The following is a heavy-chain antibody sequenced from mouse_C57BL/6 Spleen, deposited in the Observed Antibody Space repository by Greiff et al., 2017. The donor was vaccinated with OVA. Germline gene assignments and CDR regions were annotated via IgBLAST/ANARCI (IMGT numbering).Heavy chain of an antibody. Sequence: VQLQQSGAELMKPGASVKLSCKATGYTFTGYWIEWVKQRPGHGLEWIGEILPGSGSTNYNEKFKGKATFTADTSSNTAYMQLSSLTTEDSAIYYCARIGTTMVTTRYAMDYWGQGTSVTVSS. D-gene: IGHD2-2*01. CDR1: GYTFTGYW. V-gene: IGHV1-9*01. CDR2: ILPGSGST. CDR3: ARIGTTMVTTRYAMDY. J-gene: IGHJ4*01.